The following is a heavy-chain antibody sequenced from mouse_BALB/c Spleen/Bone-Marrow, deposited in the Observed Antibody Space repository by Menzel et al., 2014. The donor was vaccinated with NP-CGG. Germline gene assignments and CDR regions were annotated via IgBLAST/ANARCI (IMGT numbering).Heavy chain of an antibody. CDR1: GYAFSNSW. CDR2: IYPGDGDT. J-gene: IGHJ4*01. D-gene: IGHD2-3*01. V-gene: IGHV1-82*01. Sequence: VQVVESGPELVKPGASVRISCKASGYAFSNSWMNWVKQRPGQGLEWIGRIYPGDGDTYYNGKFKGKATLTADKSSSTAYMQLISLTSVDSAVYFCARSDGYRALDYWGQGTSVTVSS. CDR3: ARSDGYRALDY.